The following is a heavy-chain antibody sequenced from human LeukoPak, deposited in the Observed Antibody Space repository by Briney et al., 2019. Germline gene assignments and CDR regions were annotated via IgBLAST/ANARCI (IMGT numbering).Heavy chain of an antibody. CDR1: GYSISSGYY. V-gene: IGHV4-38-2*02. Sequence: PSETLSLTCTVSGYSISSGYYWGWIRQPPGKGLEWIGSIYHSGSTNYNPSLKSRVTISVDTSKNQFSLKLSSVTAADTAVYYCARRSGSYRYWGQGTLVTVSS. D-gene: IGHD1-26*01. CDR3: ARRSGSYRY. CDR2: IYHSGST. J-gene: IGHJ4*02.